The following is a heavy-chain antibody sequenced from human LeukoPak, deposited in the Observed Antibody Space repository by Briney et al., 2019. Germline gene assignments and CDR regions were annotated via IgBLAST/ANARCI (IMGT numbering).Heavy chain of an antibody. J-gene: IGHJ4*02. Sequence: PSETLSLTCTVSGGSISSSSYYWGWIRQPPGKGLEWIGSIYYSGSTCYNPSLKSRVTISVDTSKNQFSLKLSSVTAADTAVYYCARKGLRWEFDYWGQGTLVTVSS. CDR3: ARKGLRWEFDY. CDR2: IYYSGST. V-gene: IGHV4-39*07. D-gene: IGHD4-23*01. CDR1: GGSISSSSYY.